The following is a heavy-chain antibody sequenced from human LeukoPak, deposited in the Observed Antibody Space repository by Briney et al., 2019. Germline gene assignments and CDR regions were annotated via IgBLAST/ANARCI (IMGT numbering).Heavy chain of an antibody. CDR1: GFTFNTFN. CDR2: TTSGGDYI. D-gene: IGHD3-9*01. Sequence: GGSLRLSCAASGFTFNTFNMNWVRQAPGKGLEWVSSTTSGGDYIYYADSVKGRFTTSRDNAKNSLSLQLNSLRVEDTAVYYCARGHYDVLAASYKWTPDYWGQGTLVTVSS. V-gene: IGHV3-21*01. J-gene: IGHJ4*02. CDR3: ARGHYDVLAASYKWTPDY.